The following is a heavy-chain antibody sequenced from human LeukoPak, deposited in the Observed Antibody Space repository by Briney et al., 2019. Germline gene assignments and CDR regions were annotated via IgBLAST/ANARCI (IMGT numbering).Heavy chain of an antibody. CDR2: VSGSGGYT. V-gene: IGHV3-23*01. Sequence: GGSLRLSCAASGFTFTSSALNWVRQAPGKGLEWVSGVSGSGGYTHYADSVKGRFTISRDSSKKTVYLQMNSLRVEDTAVYYCATLSYDYYVSSGLQINWGQGTLVTVSS. J-gene: IGHJ4*02. CDR1: GFTFTSSA. D-gene: IGHD3-22*01. CDR3: ATLSYDYYVSSGLQIN.